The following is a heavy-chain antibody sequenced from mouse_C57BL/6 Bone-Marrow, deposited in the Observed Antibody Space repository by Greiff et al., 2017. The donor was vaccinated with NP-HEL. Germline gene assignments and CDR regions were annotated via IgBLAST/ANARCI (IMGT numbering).Heavy chain of an antibody. CDR3: ARSAGSSPYYYAMDY. CDR2: INPNYGTT. V-gene: IGHV1-39*01. CDR1: GYSFTDYN. J-gene: IGHJ4*01. D-gene: IGHD1-1*01. Sequence: VQLQQSGPELVKPGDSVKISCKASGYSFTDYNMNWVKQSNGKSLEWIGVINPNYGTTSYNQKFKGKATLTVDQSSSTAYMQLNSLTSEDSAVYYCARSAGSSPYYYAMDYWGQGTSVTVSS.